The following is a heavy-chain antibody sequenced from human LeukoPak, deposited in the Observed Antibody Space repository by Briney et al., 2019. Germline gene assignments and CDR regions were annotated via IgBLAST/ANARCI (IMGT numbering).Heavy chain of an antibody. CDR3: AREIPYCSGGSCYGRGFDP. D-gene: IGHD2-15*01. CDR2: ISAYNGNT. Sequence: GASVKVSCKASGYTFTSYGIRWVRQAPGQGLEWMGWISAYNGNTNYAQKLQGRVTMTTDTSTSTAYMELRSLRSDDTAVYYCAREIPYCSGGSCYGRGFDPWGQGTLVTVSS. V-gene: IGHV1-18*01. CDR1: GYTFTSYG. J-gene: IGHJ5*02.